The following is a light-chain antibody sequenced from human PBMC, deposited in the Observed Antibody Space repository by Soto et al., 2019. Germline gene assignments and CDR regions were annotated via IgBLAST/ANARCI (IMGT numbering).Light chain of an antibody. V-gene: IGKV1-9*01. CDR1: HDINNF. CDR3: QQLEIYPST. Sequence: IQLTQSPSSLSASVGDRVSITCRATHDINNFLAWYQQKPGKAPKLLIYAASTLKSGVPSRFSGSVSETDFTLPISRLQSEDFAPYYCQQLEIYPSTFGGETKVDIK. J-gene: IGKJ4*01. CDR2: AAS.